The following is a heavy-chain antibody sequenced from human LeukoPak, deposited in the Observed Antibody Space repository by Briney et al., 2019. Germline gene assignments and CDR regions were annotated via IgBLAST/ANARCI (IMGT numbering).Heavy chain of an antibody. D-gene: IGHD3-16*01. CDR1: GXTFSKVW. CDR2: IKRKTDGGTT. J-gene: IGHJ4*02. Sequence: GGSLRLSCAASGXTFSKVWMSWVRQAPGKGLEWVGRIKRKTDGGTTDYAAPVNGRFTISRDDLKNTLYLQMNSLKTEDTAVYYCTSTLGYWGQGTLVTVSS. V-gene: IGHV3-15*01. CDR3: TSTLGY.